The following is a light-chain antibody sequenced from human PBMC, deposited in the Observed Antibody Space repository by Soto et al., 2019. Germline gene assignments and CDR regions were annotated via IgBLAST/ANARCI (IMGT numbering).Light chain of an antibody. CDR1: QGISRW. V-gene: IGKV1-12*01. Sequence: DIQMTQSPSSVSASVGDRVTITCRASQGISRWVAWYQQKPGNAPKLLIYAASSLQSGVPSRFSGTGSGTDFALNISSLQPDDFATYSCQEADSFPLTVGGGTKVEIK. J-gene: IGKJ4*01. CDR2: AAS. CDR3: QEADSFPLT.